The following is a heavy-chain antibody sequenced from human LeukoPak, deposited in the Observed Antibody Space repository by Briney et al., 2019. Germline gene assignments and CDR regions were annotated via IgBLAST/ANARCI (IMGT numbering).Heavy chain of an antibody. D-gene: IGHD3-9*01. Sequence: SETLSLTCTASGGSISSYYWSWIRQPAGTALEWIGRIYTSGTITYNPSLKSRVTMSVDTSKNQFSLKLSSVTAADTAVYYCARVVYFGWLNPSIYYYYYMDVWGKGTTVTVSS. CDR2: IYTSGTI. CDR1: GGSISSYY. CDR3: ARVVYFGWLNPSIYYYYYMDV. J-gene: IGHJ6*03. V-gene: IGHV4-4*07.